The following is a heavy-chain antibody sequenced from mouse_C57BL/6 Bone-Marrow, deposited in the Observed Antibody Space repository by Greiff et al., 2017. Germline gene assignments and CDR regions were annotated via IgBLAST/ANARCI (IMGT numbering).Heavy chain of an antibody. Sequence: QVQLQQSGAELVKPGASVKISCNVSGYAFSTYWMNWVKQRPGQGLEWIGQIYPGDGDTTYNGKFKGKATLTADKSSSPAYMQLSSLTSEDSAVYFCARDWDYFDYWGQGTTRTVSS. D-gene: IGHD4-1*01. CDR3: ARDWDYFDY. CDR2: IYPGDGDT. J-gene: IGHJ2*01. V-gene: IGHV1-80*01. CDR1: GYAFSTYW.